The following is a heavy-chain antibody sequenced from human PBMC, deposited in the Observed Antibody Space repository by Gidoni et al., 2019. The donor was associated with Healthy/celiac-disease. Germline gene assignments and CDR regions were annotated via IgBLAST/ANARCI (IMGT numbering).Heavy chain of an antibody. CDR3: ARQTGGYSSGWYHHYGMDV. CDR2: IYYSGST. Sequence: LQLQESGPGLVKPSETLSLTFTVSGGSISSSSYYWGWIRQPPGKGLEWIGIIYYSGSTYYNPSLKSRVTISVDTSKNQFSLKLSSVTAADTAVYYCARQTGGYSSGWYHHYGMDVWGQGTTVTVSS. J-gene: IGHJ6*02. D-gene: IGHD6-19*01. CDR1: GGSISSSSYY. V-gene: IGHV4-39*01.